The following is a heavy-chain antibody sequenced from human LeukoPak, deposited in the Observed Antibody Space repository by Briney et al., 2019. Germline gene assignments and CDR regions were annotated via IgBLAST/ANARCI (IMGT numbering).Heavy chain of an antibody. Sequence: PGGSLRLSCAASGFTFINHWMHWARQAPGKGLVWVSRINSAESSIAYADSVKGRFTISRDNAKNTLYLQMNSLGAEDTAVYYCARGGGYSYEAVSSWGQGTLVSVSS. V-gene: IGHV3-74*01. J-gene: IGHJ4*02. D-gene: IGHD5-18*01. CDR3: ARGGGYSYEAVSS. CDR2: INSAESSI. CDR1: GFTFINHW.